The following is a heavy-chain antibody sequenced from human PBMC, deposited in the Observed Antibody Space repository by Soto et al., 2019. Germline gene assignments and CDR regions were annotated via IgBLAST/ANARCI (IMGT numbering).Heavy chain of an antibody. CDR1: GGTFSSTA. Sequence: ASVKVCCKASGGTFSSTAISWVRQAPGQGLEWMGGIIPIFGTANYAQKFQGRVTITADESTSTAYMELSSLRSEDTAVYYCARDPSSALVVTAIDNYHDLLDVWAQGTSVPVS. CDR2: IIPIFGTA. CDR3: ARDPSSALVVTAIDNYHDLLDV. J-gene: IGHJ6*02. V-gene: IGHV1-69*13. D-gene: IGHD2-21*02.